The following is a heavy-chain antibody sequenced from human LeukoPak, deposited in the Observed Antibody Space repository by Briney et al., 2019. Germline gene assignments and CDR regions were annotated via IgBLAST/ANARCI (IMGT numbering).Heavy chain of an antibody. CDR1: VYTFTNYG. Sequence: ASVTVSFKSSVYTFTNYGISWVRQAPGQGLAWMGWISMYNGNKHYAQSIQGRVTMTADESKSTAYMEMRSLRSDDTAVYYCARDPSLGYGEFYDYWGQGTLVTVSS. CDR2: ISMYNGNK. D-gene: IGHD4-17*01. J-gene: IGHJ4*02. CDR3: ARDPSLGYGEFYDY. V-gene: IGHV1-18*01.